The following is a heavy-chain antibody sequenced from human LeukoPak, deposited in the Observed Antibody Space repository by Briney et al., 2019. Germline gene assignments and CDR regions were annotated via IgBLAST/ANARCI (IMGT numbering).Heavy chain of an antibody. CDR1: GFTFSSYS. CDR2: ISSSSSYI. D-gene: IGHD6-19*01. CDR3: ARDYRSGWYPFFDY. V-gene: IGHV3-21*01. J-gene: IGHJ4*02. Sequence: AGSLRLSCAASGFTFSSYSMNWVRQAPGKGLEWVSSISSSSSYIYYADSVKGRFTISRDNAKNSLYLQMNSLRAEDTAVYYCARDYRSGWYPFFDYWGQGTLVTASS.